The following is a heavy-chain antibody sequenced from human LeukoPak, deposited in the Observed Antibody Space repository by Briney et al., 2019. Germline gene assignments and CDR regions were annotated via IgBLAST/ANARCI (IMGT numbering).Heavy chain of an antibody. CDR3: ASLGPGYGDHGAFFDY. CDR2: IYYSGST. Sequence: SETLSLTCTVSGGSISRGDYYWSWIRQPPGKGLEWIGYIYYSGSTYYNPSLKSRVTISVDTSKNQFSLKLSSVTAADTAVYYCASLGPGYGDHGAFFDYWGQGTLVTVSS. J-gene: IGHJ4*02. V-gene: IGHV4-30-4*01. D-gene: IGHD4-17*01. CDR1: GGSISRGDYY.